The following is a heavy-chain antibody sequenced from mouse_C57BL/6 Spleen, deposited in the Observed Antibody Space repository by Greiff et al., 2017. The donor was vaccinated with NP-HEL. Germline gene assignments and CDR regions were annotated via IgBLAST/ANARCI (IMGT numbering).Heavy chain of an antibody. CDR3: ATIDYGYQGHYAMDY. J-gene: IGHJ4*01. CDR2: IYPRDGST. Sequence: VQPGASVKLSCKASGYTFTSYDINWVKQRPGQGLEWIGWIYPRDGSTKYNEKFKGKATLTVDTSSSTAYMELHSLTSEDSAVYFCATIDYGYQGHYAMDYWGQGTSVTVSS. V-gene: IGHV1-85*01. D-gene: IGHD2-2*01. CDR1: GYTFTSYD.